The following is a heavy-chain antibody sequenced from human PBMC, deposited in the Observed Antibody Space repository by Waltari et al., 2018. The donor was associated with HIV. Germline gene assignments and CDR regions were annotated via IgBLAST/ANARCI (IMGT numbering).Heavy chain of an antibody. CDR2: ISYNGLNK. CDR3: AKDLVTRGFFYFYGMHV. V-gene: IGHV3-30*18. CDR1: EFNFSTSG. J-gene: IGHJ6*02. D-gene: IGHD2-15*01. Sequence: QVQLEESGGRVVQPGRSLRLTCVASEFNFSTSGMPGVRQAPGKGLEWVAVISYNGLNKYYVDSVKGRFTISRDNSNSTLFLQMSSLRPDDTAVYYCAKDLVTRGFFYFYGMHVWGQGTTVTVSS.